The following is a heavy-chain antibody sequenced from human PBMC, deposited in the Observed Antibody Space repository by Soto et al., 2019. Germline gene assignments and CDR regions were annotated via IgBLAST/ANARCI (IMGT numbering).Heavy chain of an antibody. CDR3: ARHLDDSSGYYLPYFDY. CDR1: GGSIRSRNYY. CDR2: IHYSGST. V-gene: IGHV4-39*01. Sequence: LSLTCTVSGGSIRSRNYYWGWIRQPPGKGLEWIGTIHYSGSTYYNPSLKSRVTISVDTSKNQFSLKLSSVTAADTAVYYCARHLDDSSGYYLPYFDYWGQGTLVTVSS. J-gene: IGHJ4*02. D-gene: IGHD3-22*01.